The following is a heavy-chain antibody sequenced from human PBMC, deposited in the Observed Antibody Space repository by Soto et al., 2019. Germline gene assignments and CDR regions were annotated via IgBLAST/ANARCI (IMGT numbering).Heavy chain of an antibody. J-gene: IGHJ4*02. CDR3: ARDRARYCSGGSCLTTALTFDY. Sequence: ASVKVSCKASGYTFTSYGISWVRQAPGQGLEWMGWISAYNGNTNYAQKLQGRVTMTTDTSTSTAYMELRSLRSDDTAVYYCARDRARYCSGGSCLTTALTFDYWGQGTLVTVSS. V-gene: IGHV1-18*01. CDR1: GYTFTSYG. D-gene: IGHD2-15*01. CDR2: ISAYNGNT.